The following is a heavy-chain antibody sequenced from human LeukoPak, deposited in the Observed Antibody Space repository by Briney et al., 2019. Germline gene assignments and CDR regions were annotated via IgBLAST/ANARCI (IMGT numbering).Heavy chain of an antibody. Sequence: PGRSLRLSCAASGFTFSSYAMHWVRQAPGKGLEWVAVISYDGSNKYYADSVKGRFTISRDNSKNTLYLQMNSLRAEDTAVYYCAREMVEKQLVRKSLYYFDYWGQGTLVTVSS. D-gene: IGHD6-6*01. CDR2: ISYDGSNK. V-gene: IGHV3-30*04. CDR3: AREMVEKQLVRKSLYYFDY. CDR1: GFTFSSYA. J-gene: IGHJ4*02.